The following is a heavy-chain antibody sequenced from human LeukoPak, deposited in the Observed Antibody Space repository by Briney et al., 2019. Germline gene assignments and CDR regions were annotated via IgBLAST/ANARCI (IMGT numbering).Heavy chain of an antibody. D-gene: IGHD4-17*01. CDR3: ARDLITVTKGFDI. CDR2: ISCRGST. Sequence: PSETLSLTCTVSGDSFSSHYWTWIRQPPGKGLEWIGYISCRGSTNYNPSLKSRVTISIDTSKNQFSLKLSSVTAADTAVYYCARDLITVTKGFDIWGQGTMVSVSS. CDR1: GDSFSSHY. J-gene: IGHJ3*02. V-gene: IGHV4-59*11.